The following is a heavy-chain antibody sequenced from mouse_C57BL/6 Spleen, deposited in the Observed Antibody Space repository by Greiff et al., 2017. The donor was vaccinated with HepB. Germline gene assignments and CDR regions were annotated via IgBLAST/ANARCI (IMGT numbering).Heavy chain of an antibody. CDR3: ARELTGNWYFDV. Sequence: QVQLKQSGPELVKPGASVKISCKASGYAFSSSWMNWVKQRPGKGLEWIGRIYPGDGDTNYNGKFKGKATLTADKSSSTAYMQLSSLTSEDSAVYFCARELTGNWYFDVWGTGTTVTVSS. V-gene: IGHV1-82*01. CDR1: GYAFSSSW. J-gene: IGHJ1*03. CDR2: IYPGDGDT. D-gene: IGHD4-1*01.